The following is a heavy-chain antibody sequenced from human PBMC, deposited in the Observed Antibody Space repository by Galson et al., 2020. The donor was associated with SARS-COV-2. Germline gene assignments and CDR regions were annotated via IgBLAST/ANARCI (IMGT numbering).Heavy chain of an antibody. J-gene: IGHJ5*02. CDR2: FDPEDGET. V-gene: IGHV1-24*01. D-gene: IGHD3-10*01. CDR1: GYTLTELS. CDR3: ATAPPMVRGSWFDP. Sequence: ASVKVSCKVSGYTLTELSMHWVRQAPGKGLEWMGGFDPEDGETIYAQKFQGRVTMTEDTSTDTAYMELSSLRSEDTAVYYCATAPPMVRGSWFDPWGQGTLVTGSS.